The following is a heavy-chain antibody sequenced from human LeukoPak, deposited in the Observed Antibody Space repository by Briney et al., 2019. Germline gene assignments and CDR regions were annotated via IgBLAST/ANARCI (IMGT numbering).Heavy chain of an antibody. Sequence: GGSLRLSCAASGFTVSSNYMSWVRQAPGKGLEWVSVIYSGGSTYYADSVKGRFTISRDNPKNTLYLQMNSLRAEDTAVYYCARMRGYCSSTSCRDYWGQGTLVTVSS. D-gene: IGHD2-2*01. V-gene: IGHV3-66*02. CDR3: ARMRGYCSSTSCRDY. J-gene: IGHJ4*02. CDR2: IYSGGST. CDR1: GFTVSSNY.